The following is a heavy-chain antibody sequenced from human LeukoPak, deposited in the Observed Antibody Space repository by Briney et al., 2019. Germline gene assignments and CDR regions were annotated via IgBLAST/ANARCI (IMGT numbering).Heavy chain of an antibody. CDR3: ARAGDYVWGNYRYPFDY. D-gene: IGHD3-16*02. J-gene: IGHJ4*02. Sequence: GASVKVSCKASGYTFTSHVMNWVRQAPGQGLEWMGWINTNTGNPTYAQGFTGRFVFSLDTSVSTAYLQISSLEAEDTAVYYCARAGDYVWGNYRYPFDYWGQGTLVTVSS. CDR1: GYTFTSHV. V-gene: IGHV7-4-1*02. CDR2: INTNTGNP.